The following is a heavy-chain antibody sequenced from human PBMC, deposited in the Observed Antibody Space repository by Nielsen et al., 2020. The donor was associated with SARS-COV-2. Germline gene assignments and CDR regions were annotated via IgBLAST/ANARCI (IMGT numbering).Heavy chain of an antibody. CDR3: ARDASRSSPYYYYMDV. J-gene: IGHJ6*03. Sequence: SETLSLTCAVYGGSFSGYYWSWIRQPPGKGLEWIGEINHSGSTNYNPSLKSRVTISVDTSKNQFSLKLSSVTAADTAVYYCARDASRSSPYYYYMDVWGKGTTVTVSS. CDR1: GGSFSGYY. CDR2: INHSGST. D-gene: IGHD6-6*01. V-gene: IGHV4-34*01.